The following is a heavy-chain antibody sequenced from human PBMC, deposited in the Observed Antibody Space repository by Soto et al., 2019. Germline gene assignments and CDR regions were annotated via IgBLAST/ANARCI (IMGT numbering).Heavy chain of an antibody. D-gene: IGHD5-18*01. CDR2: MHRGGTT. CDR1: GFSVSATS. CDR3: ARVNTTLVDDFDC. Sequence: EVQLVESGGNLIQPGGSLRLSCVVSGFSVSATSIFWVRQATGKGLEWVSLMHRGGTTDNADSVKGRFTTSRDKSKNTLYLHMNGLRVEDTAVYYCARVNTTLVDDFDCWGQGTLVTVSS. V-gene: IGHV3-53*01. J-gene: IGHJ4*02.